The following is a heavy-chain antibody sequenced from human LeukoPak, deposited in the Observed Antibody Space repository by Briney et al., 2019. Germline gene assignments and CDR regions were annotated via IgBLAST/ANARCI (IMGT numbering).Heavy chain of an antibody. Sequence: WMGWISAYNGNTNYAQKLQGRVPMTTDTSTSTAYMELRSLRSDDTAVYYCARDAGYSSSWGQGTLVTVSS. CDR3: ARDAGYSSS. D-gene: IGHD6-13*01. CDR2: ISAYNGNT. V-gene: IGHV1-18*01. J-gene: IGHJ4*02.